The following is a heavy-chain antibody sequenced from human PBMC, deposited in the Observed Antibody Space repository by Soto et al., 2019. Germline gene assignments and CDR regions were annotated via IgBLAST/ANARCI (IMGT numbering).Heavy chain of an antibody. CDR1: GGPFSNYG. D-gene: IGHD3-10*01. V-gene: IGHV1-69*19. CDR3: AREGSSAS. J-gene: IGHJ3*01. Sequence: QVHLVQSGAEVKKPGSSVKVSCTTSGGPFSNYGISWVRQAPGQGFEWMGGIIPVFAIPHYAEKFQDRLTITADESSSSVFMELTRLRFEDTAVYFCAREGSSASWGQGTLVTVSS. CDR2: IIPVFAIP.